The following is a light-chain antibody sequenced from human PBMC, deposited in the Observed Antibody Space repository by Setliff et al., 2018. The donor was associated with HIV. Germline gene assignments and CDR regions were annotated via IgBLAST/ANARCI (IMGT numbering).Light chain of an antibody. J-gene: IGLJ1*01. CDR1: SSVVGASNS. V-gene: IGLV2-11*01. CDR3: CSYAGSYTSLYV. Sequence: QSVLTQPRPVSGSPGQPVTISCTGTSSVVGASNSVSWYQHHPGKAPKVIIYDVSDRPSGVPDRFSGSKSGNTASLTISGLQAEDEADYYCCSYAGSYTSLYVFGTGTKVTVL. CDR2: DVS.